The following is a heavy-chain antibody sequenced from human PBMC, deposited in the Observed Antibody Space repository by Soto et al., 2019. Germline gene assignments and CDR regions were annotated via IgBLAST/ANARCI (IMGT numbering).Heavy chain of an antibody. J-gene: IGHJ3*02. CDR3: AKGLSMVRGLFVLLPDGLDI. CDR2: ISYDGDKK. V-gene: IGHV3-30*18. D-gene: IGHD3-10*01. CDR1: GFSFSSFG. Sequence: HPGGSLRLSCTASGFSFSSFGMHWVRQAPGKGLEWAASISYDGDKKYSADSVKGRFTVSRDNSKNTLYLQMNSLSADDTAVYYCAKGLSMVRGLFVLLPDGLDIWGQGTVVTVSS.